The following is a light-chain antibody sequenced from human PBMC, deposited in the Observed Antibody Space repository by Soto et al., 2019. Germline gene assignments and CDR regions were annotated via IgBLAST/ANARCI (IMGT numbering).Light chain of an antibody. V-gene: IGLV1-47*01. Sequence: QAVLTQPPSASGTPGQRVTISCSGSSSNIGSYYVYWYQQLQGTAPKLLIYRNNQRPSGVPDRFSGSKSGTSASLAISGLRSEDEADYYCAAWDDSLSAVVFGGGTKLTVL. J-gene: IGLJ2*01. CDR3: AAWDDSLSAVV. CDR2: RNN. CDR1: SSNIGSYY.